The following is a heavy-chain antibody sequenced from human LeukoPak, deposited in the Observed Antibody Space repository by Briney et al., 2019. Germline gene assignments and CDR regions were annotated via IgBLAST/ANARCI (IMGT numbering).Heavy chain of an antibody. CDR2: INHSGST. V-gene: IGHV4-34*01. CDR3: ARYRSGFDY. Sequence: SETLSLTCAVYGGSFSGYYWSWIREPPGKGLEWIGEINHSGSTNYNPSLKSRVTISVDTSKNQFSLKLSSVTAADTAVYYCARYRSGFDYWGEGTLVTVPS. D-gene: IGHD6-19*01. CDR1: GGSFSGYY. J-gene: IGHJ4*02.